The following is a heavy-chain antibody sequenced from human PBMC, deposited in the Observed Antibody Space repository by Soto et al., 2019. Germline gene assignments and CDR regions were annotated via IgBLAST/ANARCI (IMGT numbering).Heavy chain of an antibody. V-gene: IGHV3-23*01. CDR3: AKDLEYYDSSGYYALDYFDH. D-gene: IGHD3-22*01. CDR1: GFTFSSYA. Sequence: EVQMLESGGGLVQPGGSLRLSCAASGFTFSSYAMSWVRQAPGKGLEWVTGISGSGAGTYYADSVKGRFTISRDNSKYTLYLQMNSLRAEDTAVYYCAKDLEYYDSSGYYALDYFDHWGQGTLVTVSS. CDR2: ISGSGAGT. J-gene: IGHJ4*02.